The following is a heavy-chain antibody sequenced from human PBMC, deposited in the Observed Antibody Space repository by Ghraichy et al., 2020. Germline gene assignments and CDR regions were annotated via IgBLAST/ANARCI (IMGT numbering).Heavy chain of an antibody. CDR3: ARRGYSRFDY. D-gene: IGHD5-24*01. J-gene: IGHJ4*02. V-gene: IGHV4-34*01. CDR2: INHSGST. Sequence: SETLSLTCAVSGGSFSGYYWSWIRQPPGKGLEWIGEINHSGSTNYNPSLKSRVTISVDTSKNQFSLKLSSVTAADTAVYYCARRGYSRFDYWGQGTLVTVSS. CDR1: GGSFSGYY.